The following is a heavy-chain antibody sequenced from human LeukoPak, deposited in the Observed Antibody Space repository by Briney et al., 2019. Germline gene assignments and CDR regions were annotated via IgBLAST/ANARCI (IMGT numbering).Heavy chain of an antibody. Sequence: SETLSLTCTVSGGSISSYYWSWIRQPPGKGLEWIGYIYYRGSTNYNPSLKSRVTISVDTSKNQFSLKLSSVTAADTAVYYCARGFGERFVFDYWGQGTLVTVSS. CDR3: ARGFGERFVFDY. V-gene: IGHV4-59*08. J-gene: IGHJ4*02. CDR1: GGSISSYY. CDR2: IYYRGST. D-gene: IGHD3-10*01.